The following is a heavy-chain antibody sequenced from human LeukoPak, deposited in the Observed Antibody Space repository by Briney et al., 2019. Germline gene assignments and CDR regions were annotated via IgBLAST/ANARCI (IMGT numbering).Heavy chain of an antibody. CDR2: IYYSGST. D-gene: IGHD1-26*01. V-gene: IGHV4-30-4*01. Sequence: PSQTLSVTCTVSGGSISSGDYYWSWIRQPPGKGLEWIGYIYYSGSTYYNPSLKSRVTISVDTSKNQFSLKLSSVTAADTAVYYCARWGAGPRTFDYWGQGTLVTVSS. CDR3: ARWGAGPRTFDY. J-gene: IGHJ4*02. CDR1: GGSISSGDYY.